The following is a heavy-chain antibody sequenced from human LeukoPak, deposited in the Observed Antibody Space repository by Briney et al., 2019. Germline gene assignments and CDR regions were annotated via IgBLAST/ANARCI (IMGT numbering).Heavy chain of an antibody. V-gene: IGHV3-30*04. CDR1: GFTLNNYP. CDR2: ISHDGSDE. D-gene: IGHD7-27*01. CDR3: AREGLGFDY. Sequence: GGALRLSCTTSGFTLNNYPMHWVRQAPGKGLEWVATISHDGSDENYADYVKGRFIISRDNFMKSLFLQMNSLIIDDTAVYYCAREGLGFDYWGQGTLVTVSS. J-gene: IGHJ4*02.